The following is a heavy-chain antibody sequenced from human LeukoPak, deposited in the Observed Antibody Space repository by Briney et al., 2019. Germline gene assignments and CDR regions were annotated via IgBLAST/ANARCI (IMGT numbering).Heavy chain of an antibody. V-gene: IGHV3-23*01. D-gene: IGHD3-16*01. CDR2: ISGSSDTT. CDR3: AKRIGGVNSFDH. J-gene: IGHJ4*02. Sequence: PGGSLRLSCAGSGXTFSSYAMSWVRQAPGKGLEWVSVISGSSDTTYYADSVKGRFIISRDNSKNTLYLQMNSLRAEDTAVYYCAKRIGGVNSFDHWGQGTLVTVSS. CDR1: GXTFSSYA.